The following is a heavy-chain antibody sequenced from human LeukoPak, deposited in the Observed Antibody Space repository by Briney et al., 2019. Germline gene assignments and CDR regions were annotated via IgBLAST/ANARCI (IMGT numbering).Heavy chain of an antibody. D-gene: IGHD3-22*01. V-gene: IGHV3-74*01. Sequence: GGSLRLSCEASGFSFSSYWMHWVRQAPGKGLVGVSRINSDGSSTSYADSVKGRFTIARDNAKNTLYLQMNRSRAKDTAMYKCARGGYYYDSSYYIWGQGTLVTVPS. J-gene: IGHJ4*02. CDR1: GFSFSSYW. CDR3: ARGGYYYDSSYYI. CDR2: INSDGSST.